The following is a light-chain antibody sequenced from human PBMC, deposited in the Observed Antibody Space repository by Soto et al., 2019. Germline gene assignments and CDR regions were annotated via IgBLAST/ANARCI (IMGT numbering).Light chain of an antibody. CDR3: QTWASGIRV. CDR1: SGQSTYA. Sequence: QPVLTQSPSASASLGASIRLTCTLSSGQSTYAIAWHQQRPEKGPRYLMKLNSDGSHSKGDGIPDRFSGSSSGAERYLMISSLQSEDEADYYCQTWASGIRVFGGGTKLTVL. J-gene: IGLJ3*02. CDR2: LNSDGSH. V-gene: IGLV4-69*01.